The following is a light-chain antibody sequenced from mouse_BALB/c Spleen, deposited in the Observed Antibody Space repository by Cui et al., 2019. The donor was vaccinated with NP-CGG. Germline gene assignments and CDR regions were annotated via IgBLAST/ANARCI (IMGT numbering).Light chain of an antibody. CDR3: ALWYSNHWV. CDR1: TGAVTTNNY. Sequence: QAVVTQESALTTSPGETVTLTCRSNTGAVTTNNYANWVQEKPDHLFTGLIGGTNNRVPGVPARFSGSLIGDKAALTITGAQTVDEAIYFCALWYSNHWVFGGGTKLTVL. V-gene: IGLV1*01. CDR2: GTN. J-gene: IGLJ1*01.